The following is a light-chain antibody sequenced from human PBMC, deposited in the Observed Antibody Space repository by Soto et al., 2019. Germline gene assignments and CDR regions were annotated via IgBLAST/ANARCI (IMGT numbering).Light chain of an antibody. CDR3: LLSYSASRPV. CDR2: ETT. Sequence: QSVVTQEPSLTVSPGGTVTLTCGSDTGAVTSGHFPYWFQQKPGQAPRTLIYETTNKHSWTPARFSGSLLGGKAALTLSGAQPEDEAEYYCLLSYSASRPVFGGGTKLTVL. V-gene: IGLV7-46*01. J-gene: IGLJ3*02. CDR1: TGAVTSGHF.